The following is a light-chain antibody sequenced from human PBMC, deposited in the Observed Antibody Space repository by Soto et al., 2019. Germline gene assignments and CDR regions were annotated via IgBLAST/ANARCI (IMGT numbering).Light chain of an antibody. CDR3: LQRQSGPRT. V-gene: IGKV3-11*01. CDR1: QYINTR. Sequence: EIVLTQSPATLSSFPGDRVTLSCRASQYINTRLAWYQHRPGQAPRLLIYPTALRAAGIPARFSASGSGTDSTLTIIEVHPEEFALPSCLQRQSGPRTFGQGPKVDI. J-gene: IGKJ1*01. CDR2: PTA.